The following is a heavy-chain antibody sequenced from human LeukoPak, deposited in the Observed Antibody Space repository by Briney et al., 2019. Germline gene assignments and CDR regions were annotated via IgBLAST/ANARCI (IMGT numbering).Heavy chain of an antibody. Sequence: PGGALRLSCAASGLTFSDFWLHWVRQPPGKGLVWVALVKGDGRTTIYADSVKGRFTISRDNAKNTLYLQLNSLRDDASGVYYCATGHSSGYDYWGQGVLGTVSS. D-gene: IGHD5-18*01. J-gene: IGHJ4*02. CDR3: ATGHSSGYDY. V-gene: IGHV3-74*01. CDR1: GLTFSDFW. CDR2: VKGDGRTT.